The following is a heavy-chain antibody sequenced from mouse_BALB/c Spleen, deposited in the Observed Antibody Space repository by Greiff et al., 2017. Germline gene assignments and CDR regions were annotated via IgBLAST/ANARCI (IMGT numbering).Heavy chain of an antibody. CDR2: ISYSGST. CDR3: ARRGIRYYFDY. D-gene: IGHD2-14*01. J-gene: IGHJ2*01. V-gene: IGHV3-2*02. Sequence: EVKLVESGPGLVKPSQSLSLTCTVTGYSITSDYAWNWIRQFPGNQLEWMGYISYSGSTSYNPSLKSRISITRDTSKNQFFLQLNSVTTEDTATYYCARRGIRYYFDYWGQGTTLTVSS. CDR1: GYSITSDYA.